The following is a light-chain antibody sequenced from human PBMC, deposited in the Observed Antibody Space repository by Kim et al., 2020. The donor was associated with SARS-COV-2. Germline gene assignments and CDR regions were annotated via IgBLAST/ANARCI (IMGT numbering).Light chain of an antibody. CDR3: TSRGSNDNVV. V-gene: IGLV3-19*01. CDR2: GKN. Sequence: SSELTQDPAVSVALGQTVRITCQGDSLRSYYATWYQQKPGQAPILVIYGKNNRPSGIPDRFSGSSSGNTASLTITGTQAGDEADYSCTSRGSNDNVVFGG. CDR1: SLRSYY. J-gene: IGLJ2*01.